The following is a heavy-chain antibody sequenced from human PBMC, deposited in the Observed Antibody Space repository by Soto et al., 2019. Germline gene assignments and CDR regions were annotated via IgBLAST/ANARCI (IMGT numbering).Heavy chain of an antibody. V-gene: IGHV4-34*01. J-gene: IGHJ4*02. CDR3: ARVSLGGDY. D-gene: IGHD1-26*01. CDR2: INHSGST. CDR1: GGSFSGYY. Sequence: SETLSLTCAVYGGSFSGYYWSWIRQPPGKGLEWIGEINHSGSTNYNPSLKSRVTISVDTSKNQFSLKLSSVTAADTAVYYCARVSLGGDYWGQGTLVTVSS.